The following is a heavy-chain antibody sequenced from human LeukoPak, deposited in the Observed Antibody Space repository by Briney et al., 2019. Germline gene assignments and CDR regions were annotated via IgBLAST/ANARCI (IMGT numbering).Heavy chain of an antibody. CDR1: GYTFTNYG. J-gene: IGHJ4*02. Sequence: ASVKVSCKASGYTFTNYGLSWVRQAPGHGLEWLGWISGYNGNTNFAQKFQDRVTMTTDTSTSTAYMELGSLRSDDTAVYYCARDPQYDYVWGSYRYWDYWGQGTLVTVSS. V-gene: IGHV1-18*01. CDR3: ARDPQYDYVWGSYRYWDY. CDR2: ISGYNGNT. D-gene: IGHD3-16*02.